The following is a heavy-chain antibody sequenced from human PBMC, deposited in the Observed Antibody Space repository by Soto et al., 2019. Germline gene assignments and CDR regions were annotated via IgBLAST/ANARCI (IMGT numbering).Heavy chain of an antibody. CDR2: ISSNGGST. V-gene: IGHV3-64*01. CDR3: ARGPGYYFDY. CDR1: GFTFSSYG. J-gene: IGHJ4*02. Sequence: EVQLVESGGGLVQPGGSLRLSCAASGFTFSSYGMHWVRQAPGKGLEYVSAISSNGGSTYYANSVKGRFTISRDNSKNTLYLQMGSLRAEDMAVYYCARGPGYYFDYWGQGTLVTVSS.